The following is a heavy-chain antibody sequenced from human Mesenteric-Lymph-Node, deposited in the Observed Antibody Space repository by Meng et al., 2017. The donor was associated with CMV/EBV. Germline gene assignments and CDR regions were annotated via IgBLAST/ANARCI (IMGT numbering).Heavy chain of an antibody. Sequence: CSVSGGSISSWNYYWRCIPQARGKGLEWVGVIGYTGRTYYSPSLKRRITMSLHASKKQFSLELTSVTATDTAMYYCARVPVPGWFDPWGQGTLVTVSS. CDR3: ARVPVPGWFDP. J-gene: IGHJ5*02. CDR2: IGYTGRT. CDR1: GGSISSWNYY. V-gene: IGHV4-30-4*08.